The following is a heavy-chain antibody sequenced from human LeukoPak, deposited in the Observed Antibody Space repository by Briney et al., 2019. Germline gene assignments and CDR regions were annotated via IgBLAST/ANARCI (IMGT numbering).Heavy chain of an antibody. CDR2: ISGSGGIT. CDR3: ANTRAGNSSGRDPGWPMDY. V-gene: IGHV3-23*01. Sequence: GGSLRLSCAASGFTFGSYAIYWVRQAPGKGLEWVSGISGSGGITYFADSVKGRFTISRDNSKNTVYLQINSLRAEDTALYYCANTRAGNSSGRDPGWPMDYWGQGTLSPSLQ. CDR1: GFTFGSYA. D-gene: IGHD6-19*01. J-gene: IGHJ4*02.